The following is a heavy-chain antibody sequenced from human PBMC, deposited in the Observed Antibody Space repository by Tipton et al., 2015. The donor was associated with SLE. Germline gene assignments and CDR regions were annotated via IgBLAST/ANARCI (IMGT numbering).Heavy chain of an antibody. V-gene: IGHV1-18*01. Sequence: QSGAEVKKPGTSVKVSCKASGYTFITYGISWVRQAPGQGLEWMGWISAYNGNTNYAQKLQGRVTMTTDTSTSTAYMELSSLRSEDTAVYYCATLGYCSGGSCYWDNWFDPWGQGTLVTVSS. CDR3: ATLGYCSGGSCYWDNWFDP. J-gene: IGHJ5*02. CDR2: ISAYNGNT. D-gene: IGHD2-15*01. CDR1: GYTFITYG.